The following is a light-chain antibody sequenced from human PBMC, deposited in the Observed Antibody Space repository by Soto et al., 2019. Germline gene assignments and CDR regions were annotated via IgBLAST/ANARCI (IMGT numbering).Light chain of an antibody. V-gene: IGKV1-39*01. J-gene: IGKJ1*01. Sequence: DIQITHSQSSLSASVGETVTITCRASQSISTYLNWYQQEAGLAPKLLIYAASSLQSGVPSRFSGSGSGTDFTLTISSLQPEDFATYYCQQTYSTPPTFGQGTKVDIK. CDR2: AAS. CDR3: QQTYSTPPT. CDR1: QSISTY.